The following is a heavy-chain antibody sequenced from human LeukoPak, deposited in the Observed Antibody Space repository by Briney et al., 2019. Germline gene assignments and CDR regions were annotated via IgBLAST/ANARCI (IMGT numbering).Heavy chain of an antibody. J-gene: IGHJ4*02. CDR3: AKDESSSWTNFDY. V-gene: IGHV3-9*01. CDR2: ISWNSGSI. D-gene: IGHD6-13*01. CDR1: GFTVSSSY. Sequence: GGSLRLSCAASGFTVSSSYMSWVRQAPGKGLEWVSGISWNSGSIGYVDSVKGRFTISRDNAKNSLYLQMNSLRAEDTALYYCAKDESSSWTNFDYWGQGTLVTVSS.